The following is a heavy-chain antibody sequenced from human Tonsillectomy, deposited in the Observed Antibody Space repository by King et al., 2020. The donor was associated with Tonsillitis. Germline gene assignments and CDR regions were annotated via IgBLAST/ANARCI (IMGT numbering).Heavy chain of an antibody. D-gene: IGHD3-22*01. CDR2: IYYSGST. Sequence: SSGDYYWSWIRQPPGKGLEWIGYIYYSGSTYYNPSLKSRVTISVDTSKNQFSLKLSSVTAADTAVYYCARAVGNYYDSSGYYYDYWGQGTLVTVSS. V-gene: IGHV4-30-4*01. CDR3: ARAVGNYYDSSGYYYDY. J-gene: IGHJ4*02. CDR1: SSGDYY.